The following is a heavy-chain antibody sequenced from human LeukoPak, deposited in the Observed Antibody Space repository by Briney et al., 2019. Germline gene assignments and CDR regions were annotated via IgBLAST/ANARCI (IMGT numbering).Heavy chain of an antibody. CDR2: IIPIFGTA. V-gene: IGHV1-69*13. Sequence: GASVNVSCKASGGTFSSYAISWVRQAPGQGLEWMGGIIPIFGTANYAQKFQGRVTITADESTSTAYMELSSLRSEDTAVYYCARGSSWYRYYYGMDVWGQGTTVTVSS. CDR3: ARGSSWYRYYYGMDV. CDR1: GGTFSSYA. J-gene: IGHJ6*02. D-gene: IGHD6-13*01.